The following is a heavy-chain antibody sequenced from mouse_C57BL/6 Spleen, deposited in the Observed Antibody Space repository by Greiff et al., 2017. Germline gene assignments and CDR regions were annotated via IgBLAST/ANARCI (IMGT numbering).Heavy chain of an antibody. Sequence: FQLQQSGPELVKPGASVKISCKASGYTFTDYYMNWVKQSHGKSLEWIGDINPNNGGTSYNQKFKGKATLTVDKSSSTAYMELRSLTSEDSAVYYCARRGRYGDYAMDYWGQGTSVTVSS. CDR2: INPNNGGT. J-gene: IGHJ4*01. CDR3: ARRGRYGDYAMDY. D-gene: IGHD1-1*01. CDR1: GYTFTDYY. V-gene: IGHV1-26*01.